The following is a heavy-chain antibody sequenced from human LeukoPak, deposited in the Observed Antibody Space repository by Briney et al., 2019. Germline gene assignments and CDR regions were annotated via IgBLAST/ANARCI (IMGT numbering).Heavy chain of an antibody. CDR3: ARTLQDARGFGMDV. J-gene: IGHJ6*02. V-gene: IGHV4-30-2*01. CDR2: IYQSGST. CDR1: GGSISSGGYS. Sequence: SETLSLTCAVSGGSISSGGYSWSWIRQPPREGLEWIGNIYQSGSTSYNPSLKSRVTMSVDTSKNQFALKLSSVTAVDTAVYYCARTLQDARGFGMDVWGQGTTVTVSS. D-gene: IGHD2-8*01.